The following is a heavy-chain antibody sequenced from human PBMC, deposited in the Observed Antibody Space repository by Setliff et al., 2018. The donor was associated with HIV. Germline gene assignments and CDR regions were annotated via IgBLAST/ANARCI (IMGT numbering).Heavy chain of an antibody. CDR2: ISTSGSP. Sequence: PSETLSLTCTVSGGSISGHFWSWIRQPAGKGLEWIGRISTSGSPNYNPSLKSRVTLSVDTSKHQFSLRLSSVTAADTALYYCARDNLYNSGSYYPNYGMDVWVPETLLVTVSS. CDR3: ARDNLYNSGSYYPNYGMDV. J-gene: IGHJ6*02. D-gene: IGHD3-10*01. CDR1: GGSISGHF. V-gene: IGHV4-4*07.